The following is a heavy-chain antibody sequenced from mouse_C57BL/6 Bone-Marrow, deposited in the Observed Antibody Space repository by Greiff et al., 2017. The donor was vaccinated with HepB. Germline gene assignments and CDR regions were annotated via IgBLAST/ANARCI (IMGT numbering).Heavy chain of an antibody. V-gene: IGHV1-63*01. J-gene: IGHJ2*01. D-gene: IGHD4-1*01. CDR3: AREGTGYFDY. CDR1: GYTFTNYW. CDR2: IYPGGGYT. Sequence: QVQLKQSGAELVRPGTSVKMSCKASGYTFTNYWIGWAKQRPGHGLEWIGDIYPGGGYTNYNEKFKGKATLTADKSSSTAYMQFSSLTSEDSAIYYCAREGTGYFDYWGQGTTLTVSS.